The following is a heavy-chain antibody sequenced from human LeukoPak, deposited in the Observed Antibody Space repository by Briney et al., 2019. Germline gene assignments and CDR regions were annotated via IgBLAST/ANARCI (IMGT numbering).Heavy chain of an antibody. CDR2: ISYDGSNK. Sequence: GRSLRLSCAASGFTFSSYAMHWVRQPPGKGLQWVAVISYDGSNKYHADSVKGRFTISRDNPKNTLYLQMNSLRAEDTAVYYCARDSTKYCSGGSCNRFDYWGQGTLVTVSS. D-gene: IGHD2-15*01. J-gene: IGHJ4*02. CDR3: ARDSTKYCSGGSCNRFDY. CDR1: GFTFSSYA. V-gene: IGHV3-30*04.